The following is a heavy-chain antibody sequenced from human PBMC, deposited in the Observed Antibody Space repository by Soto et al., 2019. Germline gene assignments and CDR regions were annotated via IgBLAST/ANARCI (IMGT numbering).Heavy chain of an antibody. Sequence: EVQLLESGGGLVQPGGSLRLSCAASGFTFRSYAMSWVRQAPGKGLEWVSVISGSGGSTYYADSVKGRFTISRDNSKNXLYLQVNSLRVEDTAVYFCAKGRGTAMDGNPAWDMWGQGTMVSVS. CDR2: ISGSGGST. D-gene: IGHD5-18*01. V-gene: IGHV3-23*01. J-gene: IGHJ3*02. CDR1: GFTFRSYA. CDR3: AKGRGTAMDGNPAWDM.